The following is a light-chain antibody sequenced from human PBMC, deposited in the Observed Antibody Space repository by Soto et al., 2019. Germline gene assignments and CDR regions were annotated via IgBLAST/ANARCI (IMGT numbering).Light chain of an antibody. J-gene: IGKJ2*01. CDR2: GAS. Sequence: DIQMTQSPSPLSASVGDRVTITCRASQTVVTYVNWYQHKPRQAPKLLIYGASTLQTGVPSRFSGAGSLRDFSLTISSLQPEDAATYCCQQSYSNPYTFGPGTIVEIK. V-gene: IGKV1-39*01. CDR1: QTVVTY. CDR3: QQSYSNPYT.